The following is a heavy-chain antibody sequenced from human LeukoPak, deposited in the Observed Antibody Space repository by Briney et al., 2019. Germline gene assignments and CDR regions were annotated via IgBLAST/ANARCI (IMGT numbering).Heavy chain of an antibody. CDR3: ARVPAARDFGY. CDR2: MNPYSGNT. J-gene: IGHJ4*02. D-gene: IGHD2-15*01. CDR1: GYTFTNYD. Sequence: GASVRVSCKASGYTFTNYDINWVRQATGQGLEWMGWMNPYSGNTGYAQKFQGRVTMTRNTSINTAYIELSSLESEDTAVYCCARVPAARDFGYWGQGTPVIVSS. V-gene: IGHV1-8*01.